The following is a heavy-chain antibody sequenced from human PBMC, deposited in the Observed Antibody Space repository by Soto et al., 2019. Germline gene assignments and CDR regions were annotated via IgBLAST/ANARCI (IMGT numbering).Heavy chain of an antibody. V-gene: IGHV3-23*01. Sequence: GGSLRLSCAASGFTFSNFWMTWVRQAPGKGLEWVSAISGSGGSKYYADSVKGRFTISRDNSKNTLYLQMNSLRAEDTAVYYCANPQPPSQYYYYGMDVWGQGTTVTVSS. CDR2: ISGSGGSK. CDR1: GFTFSNFW. CDR3: ANPQPPSQYYYYGMDV. J-gene: IGHJ6*02.